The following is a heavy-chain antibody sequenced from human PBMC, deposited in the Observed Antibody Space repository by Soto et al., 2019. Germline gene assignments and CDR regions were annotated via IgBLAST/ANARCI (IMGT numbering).Heavy chain of an antibody. D-gene: IGHD3-16*01. Sequence: VQLVESGGGLIQPGGSLRLSCAASGFTVSNNHMTWVRQAAGKGLELVSFVHGGGSTSYADSVKGRFTISRDNSKNTLDLQMDSLSAEDTAIYYCVGRLTTAASLDCWGRGTVVTVSS. CDR1: GFTVSNNH. J-gene: IGHJ4*02. V-gene: IGHV3-53*01. CDR3: VGRLTTAASLDC. CDR2: VHGGGST.